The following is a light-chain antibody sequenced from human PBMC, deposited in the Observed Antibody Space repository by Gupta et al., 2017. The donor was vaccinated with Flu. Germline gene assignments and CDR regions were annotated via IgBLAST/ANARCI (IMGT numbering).Light chain of an antibody. CDR3: QSADITGAFRV. CDR1: ALSKQY. V-gene: IGLV3-25*02. Sequence: YQLTQPPAMSVSPGQTATITCSGEALSKQYVYWYRQRPGQAPVLLIYRDTERASGIPDRISGSSSGTRVTLTIRRVQTEDEADYYCQSADITGAFRVFGGGT. CDR2: RDT. J-gene: IGLJ3*02.